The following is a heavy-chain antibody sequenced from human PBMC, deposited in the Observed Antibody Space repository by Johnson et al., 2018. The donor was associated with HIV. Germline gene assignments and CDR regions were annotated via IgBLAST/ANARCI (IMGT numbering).Heavy chain of an antibody. D-gene: IGHD3-22*01. Sequence: VQLVESGGGLVQPGGSLRLSCAASGFTFSSYAMSWVRQAPGKGLEWVSAISGSGGSTYYADSVKGRFTISSDNSKNTLYLQMNSLRAEDTAVYYCARRIYYYDSSGTEDAFDIWGQGTMVTVSS. CDR3: ARRIYYYDSSGTEDAFDI. J-gene: IGHJ3*02. CDR1: GFTFSSYA. CDR2: ISGSGGST. V-gene: IGHV3-23*04.